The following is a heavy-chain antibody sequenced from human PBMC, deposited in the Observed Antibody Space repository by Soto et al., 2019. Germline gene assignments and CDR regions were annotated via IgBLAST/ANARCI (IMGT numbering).Heavy chain of an antibody. D-gene: IGHD1-20*01. J-gene: IGHJ6*02. V-gene: IGHV4-4*07. CDR2: IYTSGST. CDR3: AREGTNWNDEAYGMDV. CDR1: GACISSYY. Sequence: XATLSLICAVSGACISSYYWSWIRQPAGKGLEWIGRIYTSGSTNYNPSLKSRVTMSVDTSKNQFSLKLSSVTAADTAVYYCAREGTNWNDEAYGMDVWGQGTTVTVSS.